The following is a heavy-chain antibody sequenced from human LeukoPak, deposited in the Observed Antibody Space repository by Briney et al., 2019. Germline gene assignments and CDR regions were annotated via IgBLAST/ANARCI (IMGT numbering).Heavy chain of an antibody. Sequence: SETLSLTCAVYGGSFSGYYWSWIRQPPGKGLEWIGETNHSGSTNYNPSLKSRVTISVDTSKNQFSLKLSSVTAADTAVYYCASGVVRGVPLDYWGQGTLVTVSS. CDR3: ASGVVRGVPLDY. J-gene: IGHJ4*02. CDR1: GGSFSGYY. D-gene: IGHD3-10*01. V-gene: IGHV4-34*01. CDR2: TNHSGST.